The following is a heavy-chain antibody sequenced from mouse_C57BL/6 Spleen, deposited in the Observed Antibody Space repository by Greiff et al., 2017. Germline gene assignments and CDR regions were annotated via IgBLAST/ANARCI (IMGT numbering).Heavy chain of an antibody. D-gene: IGHD1-1*01. CDR3: ARERDYYGSSYDY. CDR2: ISDGGSYT. V-gene: IGHV5-4*01. Sequence: EVMLVESGGGLVKPGGSLKLSCAASGFTFSSYAMSWVRQTPEKRLEWVAIISDGGSYTYYPDNVKGRFTISRDNAKINLYLQMSHLKSEDTAMYYCARERDYYGSSYDYWGQGTTLTVSS. J-gene: IGHJ2*01. CDR1: GFTFSSYA.